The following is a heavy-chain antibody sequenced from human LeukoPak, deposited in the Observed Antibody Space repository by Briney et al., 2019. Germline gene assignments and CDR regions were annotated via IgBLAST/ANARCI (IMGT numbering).Heavy chain of an antibody. CDR1: GFTFNHYG. Sequence: GGSLRLSCAASGFTFNHYGMHWVRQAPGKGLEWVAVISNDGSNKYYADSVKGRSTISRDNSKSTLYLQMNSLRAEDTAVYYCANPYYYDSSGYYYGASEYWGQGTLVTVSS. CDR2: ISNDGSNK. CDR3: ANPYYYDSSGYYYGASEY. J-gene: IGHJ4*02. V-gene: IGHV3-30*18. D-gene: IGHD3-22*01.